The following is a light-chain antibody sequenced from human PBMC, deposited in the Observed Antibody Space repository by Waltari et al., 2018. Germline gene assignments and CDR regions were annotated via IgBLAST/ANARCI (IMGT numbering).Light chain of an antibody. V-gene: IGLV2-14*03. J-gene: IGLJ2*01. CDR1: SSDVGGDANT. Sequence: QSALTQPASVSGSPGQSITISCSGTSSDVGGDANTVSWYQQHPAKAPKLMIYDVSNRPSGVLLLFPGAQTGNTASLTISGLQAEDEADYFCSSYASSNTLVEFCGGTQLTVL. CDR3: SSYASSNTLVE. CDR2: DVS.